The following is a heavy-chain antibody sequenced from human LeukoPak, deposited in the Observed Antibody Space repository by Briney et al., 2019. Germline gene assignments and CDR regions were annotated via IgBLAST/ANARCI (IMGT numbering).Heavy chain of an antibody. D-gene: IGHD3-22*01. CDR2: ISSSGSTI. CDR1: GFTLRRYE. V-gene: IGHV3-48*03. Sequence: PGGCLRLSRAAAGFTLRRYEIKWVRQAPGKGLEWVSSISSSGSTIYYADSVKGRVTISRDNTQNSLYLQMNSLRAEDTAVYYCARVDTSGFYPWGQGTLVTVSS. J-gene: IGHJ5*02. CDR3: ARVDTSGFYP.